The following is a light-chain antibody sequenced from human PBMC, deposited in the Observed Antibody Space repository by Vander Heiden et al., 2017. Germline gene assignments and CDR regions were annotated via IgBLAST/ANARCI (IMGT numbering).Light chain of an antibody. CDR3: QHSHS. J-gene: IGKJ2*01. Sequence: DIQMTQSPSTLSASVGDRVTISFRASQSFSAWVAWYQQKSGKAPKLLIYKTSTLETGVPSRFSGSGSGTDFHLTLSSLQPDDFATYYCQHSHSLGQGTQLQ. CDR1: QSFSAW. CDR2: KTS. V-gene: IGKV1-5*03.